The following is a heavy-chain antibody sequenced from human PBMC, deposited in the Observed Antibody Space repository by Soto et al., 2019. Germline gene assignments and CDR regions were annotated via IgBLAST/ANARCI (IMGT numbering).Heavy chain of an antibody. Sequence: SETLSLTCSVSGDSISSHYWSWIRQPAGKGLEWIGRIYTSGDTTYNPSLKSRVTMSVDTSKNQFSLKLSSVTAADTAVYNCAREYTKIVDGPTPFYFDYWGQGTLVTVSS. D-gene: IGHD6-19*01. V-gene: IGHV4-4*07. CDR1: GDSISSHY. CDR3: AREYTKIVDGPTPFYFDY. CDR2: IYTSGDT. J-gene: IGHJ4*02.